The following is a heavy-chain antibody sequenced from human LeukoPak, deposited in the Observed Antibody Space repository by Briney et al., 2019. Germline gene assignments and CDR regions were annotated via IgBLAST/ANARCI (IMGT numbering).Heavy chain of an antibody. Sequence: SETLSLTCAVYRGSFRGHCWSWIRQPPGKGLEWIGEINHSGSTNYNPSLRSRVAISLDTSKNHFSLKLRSVTAADTAVYNCARAAWNGGGGFDPWGQGTLVTVSS. CDR2: INHSGST. V-gene: IGHV4-34*01. CDR3: ARAAWNGGGGFDP. D-gene: IGHD3-16*01. CDR1: RGSFRGHC. J-gene: IGHJ5*02.